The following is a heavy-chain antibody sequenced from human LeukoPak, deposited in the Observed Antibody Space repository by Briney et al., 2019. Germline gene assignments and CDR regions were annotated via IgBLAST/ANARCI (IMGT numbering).Heavy chain of an antibody. Sequence: PSETLSLTCTVSGDSISSAYYWAWIRQPPGKGLEWIGSIYHSGGTYYNPSLKSRVTISVDTSKNQFSLKLSSVTAADTAMYYCARVSGYDWESFYDYWGQGSLVTVSS. V-gene: IGHV4-38-2*02. CDR2: IYHSGGT. CDR1: GDSISSAYY. CDR3: ARVSGYDWESFYDY. J-gene: IGHJ4*02. D-gene: IGHD5-12*01.